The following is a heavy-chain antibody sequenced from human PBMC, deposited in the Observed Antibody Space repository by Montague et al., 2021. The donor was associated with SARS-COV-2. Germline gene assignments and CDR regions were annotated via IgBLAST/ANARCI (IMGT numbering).Heavy chain of an antibody. CDR3: ARKTSRGLTIFGVVTASYCFDY. D-gene: IGHD3-3*01. V-gene: IGHV4-39*01. CDR1: GGSISSSSYF. CDR2: IYYSGST. J-gene: IGHJ4*02. Sequence: SETLSLTCTVSGGSISSSSYFWGWIRQPPGKGLEWIGSIYYSGSTYYNPSLKSRVTISVDTSKNQFSLKLSSVTAADTAVFYCARKTSRGLTIFGVVTASYCFDYGGQGTLGTVSS.